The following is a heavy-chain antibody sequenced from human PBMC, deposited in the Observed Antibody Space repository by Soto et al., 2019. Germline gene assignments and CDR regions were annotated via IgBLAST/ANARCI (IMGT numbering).Heavy chain of an antibody. D-gene: IGHD4-4*01. Sequence: ASVKVSCKASGSTFTSYAMHWVRQAPGQRLEWMGWINAGNGNTKYSQKFQGRVTITRDTSASTAYMELSSLRSEDTAVYYCARVPTVSHYYYYYGMDVWGQGTTVTVSS. J-gene: IGHJ6*02. V-gene: IGHV1-3*01. CDR3: ARVPTVSHYYYYYGMDV. CDR1: GSTFTSYA. CDR2: INAGNGNT.